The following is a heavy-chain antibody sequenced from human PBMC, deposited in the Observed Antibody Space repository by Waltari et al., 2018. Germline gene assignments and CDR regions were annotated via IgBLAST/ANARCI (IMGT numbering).Heavy chain of an antibody. CDR2: ISSSSSTI. J-gene: IGHJ6*02. V-gene: IGHV3-48*01. CDR1: GFTFSSYS. CDR3: ARDGPDYYYGMDV. Sequence: EVQLVESGGGLVQPGGSLRLSCAASGFTFSSYSMNWVRQAPGKGLDWVSYISSSSSTIYYADSVKGRFTISRDNAKNSLYLQMNSLRAEDTAVYYCARDGPDYYYGMDVWGQGTTVTVSS.